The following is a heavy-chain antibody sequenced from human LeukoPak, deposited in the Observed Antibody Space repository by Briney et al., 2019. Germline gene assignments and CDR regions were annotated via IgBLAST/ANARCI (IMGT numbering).Heavy chain of an antibody. J-gene: IGHJ4*02. V-gene: IGHV4-4*02. CDR3: AIEGGFYRPLDY. CDR2: VHLDGRT. CDR1: GGSVTSTNW. Sequence: SETLSLTCDVSGGSVTSTNWWTWFRQPPGKGLEWIGEVHLDGRTNYNPSLKSRLVMSADLPENHISLKLTSVTAADTAGYYCAIEGGFYRPLDYSGQGTLVTVSS. D-gene: IGHD6-25*01.